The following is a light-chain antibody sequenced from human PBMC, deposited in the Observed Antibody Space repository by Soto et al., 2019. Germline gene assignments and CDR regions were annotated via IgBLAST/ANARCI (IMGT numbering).Light chain of an antibody. CDR2: ENN. Sequence: QSVLTQPPSVSAAPGQKVTISCSGSSSNIGNNYVSWYQQYAGTAPKVLIYENNKRPSGIPDRFSGSRSGTSATLAITGPQTGDEADYYCGTWDSSLSVWMFGTGTKLTVL. CDR1: SSNIGNNY. CDR3: GTWDSSLSVWM. J-gene: IGLJ3*02. V-gene: IGLV1-51*02.